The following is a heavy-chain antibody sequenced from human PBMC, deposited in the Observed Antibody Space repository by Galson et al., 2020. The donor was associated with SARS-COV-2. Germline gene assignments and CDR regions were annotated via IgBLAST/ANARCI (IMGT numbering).Heavy chain of an antibody. CDR1: GFTFTSYE. D-gene: IGHD6-13*01. CDR2: ISHSGTNT. CDR3: ASQYLAGANFFGAFDL. Sequence: GESLKISCAASGFTFTSYEMNWVRQAPGKGLEWISYISHSGTNTYYADSVKGRFTISRDNTKKSVYLQMTSLRAEDTAVYYCASQYLAGANFFGAFDLWGRGTMVTVSS. V-gene: IGHV3-48*03. J-gene: IGHJ3*01.